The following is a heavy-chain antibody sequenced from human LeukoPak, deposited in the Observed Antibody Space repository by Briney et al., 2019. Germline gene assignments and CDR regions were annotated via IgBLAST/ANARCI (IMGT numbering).Heavy chain of an antibody. CDR2: NIPIFGTA. Sequence: SVKVSCKASGGTFSSYAISWVRQAPGQGLEWMGGNIPIFGTANYAQKFQGRVTITADESTSTAYMELSSLRSEDTAVYYCAREEGYYDYVWGSYRHPYYFDYWSQGTLVTVSS. D-gene: IGHD3-16*02. CDR3: AREEGYYDYVWGSYRHPYYFDY. CDR1: GGTFSSYA. V-gene: IGHV1-69*13. J-gene: IGHJ4*02.